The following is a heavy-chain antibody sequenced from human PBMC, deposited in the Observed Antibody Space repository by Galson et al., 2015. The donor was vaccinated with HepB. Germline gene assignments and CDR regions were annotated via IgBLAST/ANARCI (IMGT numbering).Heavy chain of an antibody. CDR1: GFIFSNYG. J-gene: IGHJ4*02. CDR2: IWYDGTYK. D-gene: IGHD2-8*01. V-gene: IGHV3-33*01. Sequence: SLRLSCAASGFIFSNYGMQWVRQPPGKGLEWVAHIWYDGTYKHYADSVKGRFTISRDNAKNTLFLQMNSLRAEDTAVYYCARDSGNGGSQDWGQGTLVSVSS. CDR3: ARDSGNGGSQD.